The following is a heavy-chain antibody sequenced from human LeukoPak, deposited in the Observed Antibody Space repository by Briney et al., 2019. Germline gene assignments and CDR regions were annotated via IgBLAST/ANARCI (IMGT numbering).Heavy chain of an antibody. V-gene: IGHV4-59*01. CDR1: GGSISSYY. Sequence: ASETLSLTCTVSGGSISSYYWSWIRQPPGKGLEWIGYIYYSGSTNCNPSLKSRVTISVDTSKNQFSLKLSSVTAADTAVYYCAGDCSSTSCKNRFDPWGQGTLVTVSS. CDR2: IYYSGST. CDR3: AGDCSSTSCKNRFDP. D-gene: IGHD2-2*01. J-gene: IGHJ5*02.